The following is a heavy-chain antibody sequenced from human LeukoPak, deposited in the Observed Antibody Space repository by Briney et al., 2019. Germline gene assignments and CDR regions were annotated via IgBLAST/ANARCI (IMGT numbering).Heavy chain of an antibody. Sequence: GGSLRLSCAASGFTFSSYAMSWVRQAPGKGLEWVSYISSSGSTIYYADSVKGRFTISRDNAKNSLYLQMNSLRAEDTAVYYCATDYGDYNYYGMDVWGQGTTVTVSS. J-gene: IGHJ6*02. D-gene: IGHD4-17*01. CDR2: ISSSGSTI. V-gene: IGHV3-48*04. CDR3: ATDYGDYNYYGMDV. CDR1: GFTFSSYA.